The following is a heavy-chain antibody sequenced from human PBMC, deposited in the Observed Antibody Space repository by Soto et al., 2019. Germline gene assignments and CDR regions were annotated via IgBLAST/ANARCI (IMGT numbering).Heavy chain of an antibody. CDR1: VFTFSDYY. V-gene: IGHV3-11*01. J-gene: IGHJ6*02. Sequence: SLRLSCAASVFTFSDYYMSWIRQAPGKGLEWVSYISSSGSTIYYADSVKGRFTISRDNAKNSLYLQMNSLRAEDTAVYYCARFLGALNYYYYYGMDVWGQGTTVTVSS. CDR3: ARFLGALNYYYYYGMDV. CDR2: ISSSGSTI.